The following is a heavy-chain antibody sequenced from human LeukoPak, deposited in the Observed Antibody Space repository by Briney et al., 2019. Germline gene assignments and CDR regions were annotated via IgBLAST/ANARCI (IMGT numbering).Heavy chain of an antibody. CDR2: IYYSGST. CDR3: ATLGGSSWFGRGYYYYYGMDV. V-gene: IGHV4-39*07. J-gene: IGHJ6*02. CDR1: GGSISSSSYY. Sequence: SETLSLTCTVSGGSISSSSYYWGWIRQPPGKGLEWIGSIYYSGSTYYNPSLKSRVTISVDTSKNQFSLKLSSVTAADTAVYYCATLGGSSWFGRGYYYYYGMDVWGQGTTVTVSS. D-gene: IGHD6-13*01.